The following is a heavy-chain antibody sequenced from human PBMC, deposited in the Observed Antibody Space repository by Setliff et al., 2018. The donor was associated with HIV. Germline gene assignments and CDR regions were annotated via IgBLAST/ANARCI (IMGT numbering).Heavy chain of an antibody. CDR1: GGSITNYY. CDR3: ARGVNFDY. J-gene: IGHJ4*02. Sequence: PSETLSLTCTVSGGSITNYYWSWIRQPPGKGLEWIGYIYFSGSTNYNPSLKSRVTMSLDTSKSQFSLKLTSVTAADTAIYYCARGVNFDYWGQGTQVTVSS. D-gene: IGHD3-3*01. CDR2: IYFSGST. V-gene: IGHV4-59*01.